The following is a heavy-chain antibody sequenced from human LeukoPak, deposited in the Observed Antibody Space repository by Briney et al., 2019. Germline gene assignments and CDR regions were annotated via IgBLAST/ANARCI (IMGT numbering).Heavy chain of an antibody. V-gene: IGHV1-69*04. CDR1: GGTFSSYA. J-gene: IGHJ4*02. Sequence: GASVRVSCEASGGTFSSYAISWVRQAPGQGLEWMGRIIPILGIANYAQKFQGRVTITADKSTSTAYMELSSLRSEDTAVYYCARAGDGYFDYWGQGTLVTVSS. CDR3: ARAGDGYFDY. CDR2: IIPILGIA. D-gene: IGHD1-1*01.